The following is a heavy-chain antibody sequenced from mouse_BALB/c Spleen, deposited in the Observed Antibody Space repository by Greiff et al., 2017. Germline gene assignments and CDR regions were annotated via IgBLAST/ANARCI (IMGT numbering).Heavy chain of an antibody. V-gene: IGHV1S81*02. Sequence: VKLVESGAELVKPGASVKLSCKASGYTFTSYYMYWVKQRPGQGLEWIGEINPSNGGTNFNEKFKSKATLTVDKSSSTAYMQLSSLTSEDSAVYYCTRDNDYDYAMDYWGQGTSVTVSS. CDR3: TRDNDYDYAMDY. CDR2: INPSNGGT. D-gene: IGHD2-4*01. CDR1: GYTFTSYY. J-gene: IGHJ4*01.